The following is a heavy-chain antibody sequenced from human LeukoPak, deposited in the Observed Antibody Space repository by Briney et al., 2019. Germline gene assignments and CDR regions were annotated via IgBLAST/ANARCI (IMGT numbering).Heavy chain of an antibody. CDR2: MNPNSGHT. CDR3: ARSIVGVRKRNDY. D-gene: IGHD1-26*01. J-gene: IGHJ4*02. Sequence: ASVKVSCKASGYTFTSYDIIWVRQASGQGLEWMGWMNPNSGHTGYAQKFQGRVTMTRTTSISTAYMGLTSLTSEDSAVYYCARSIVGVRKRNDYWGQGTLVTVS. V-gene: IGHV1-8*01. CDR1: GYTFTSYD.